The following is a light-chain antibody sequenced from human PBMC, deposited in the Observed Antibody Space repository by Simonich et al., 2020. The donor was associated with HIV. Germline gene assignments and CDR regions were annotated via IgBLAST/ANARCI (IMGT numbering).Light chain of an antibody. J-gene: IGLJ2*01. CDR3: SSYTSSTTLV. Sequence: QSALTQPASVSGSPGQSITISCTGSSSDVGGYNYVSWYQQHPGKAPKLMIYDVRKRPSGVSTRFSGSKSGNTASLTISVLQAEDEADYYCSSYTSSTTLVFGGGTKLTVL. V-gene: IGLV2-14*01. CDR2: DVR. CDR1: SSDVGGYNY.